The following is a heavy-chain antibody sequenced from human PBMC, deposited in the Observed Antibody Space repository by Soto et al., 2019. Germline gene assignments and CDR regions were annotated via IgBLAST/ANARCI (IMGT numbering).Heavy chain of an antibody. J-gene: IGHJ6*03. Sequence: ASVKVSCKVSGYTLTELSMHWVRQAPGKGLEWMGGFDPEDGETIYAQKFQGRVTMTEDTSTDTAYMELSSLRSEDTAVYYCATGAGYCSGGSCYGSYYYMDVWGKGTTVTVS. D-gene: IGHD2-15*01. CDR3: ATGAGYCSGGSCYGSYYYMDV. CDR2: FDPEDGET. V-gene: IGHV1-24*01. CDR1: GYTLTELS.